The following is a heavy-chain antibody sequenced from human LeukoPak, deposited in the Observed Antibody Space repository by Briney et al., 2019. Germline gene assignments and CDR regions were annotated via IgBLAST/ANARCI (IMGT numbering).Heavy chain of an antibody. CDR2: INTNTGNP. CDR3: ARDHTPTYYHDSIENCAFDI. D-gene: IGHD3-22*01. V-gene: IGHV7-4-1*02. CDR1: GYTFTSYA. J-gene: IGHJ3*02. Sequence: GASVKVSCKASGYTFTSYAMNWVRQAPGQGLEWMGWINTNTGNPTYAQGFTGRFVFSLDTSVSTAYLQISSLKAEDTAVYYCARDHTPTYYHDSIENCAFDIWGQGTMVTVSS.